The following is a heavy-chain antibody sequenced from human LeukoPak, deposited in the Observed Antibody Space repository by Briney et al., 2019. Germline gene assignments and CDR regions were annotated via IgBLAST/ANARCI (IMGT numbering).Heavy chain of an antibody. D-gene: IGHD6-19*01. CDR1: GYTFTGYY. Sequence: GASVKVSCKASGYTFTGYYMHWVRQAPGQGLEWMGWINPNSGGTNYAQKFQGRVTMTRDTSISTAYMELSGLRSDDTAVYYCARDRAIAVASFSYYYYGMDVWGQGTTVTVSS. CDR3: ARDRAIAVASFSYYYYGMDV. CDR2: INPNSGGT. J-gene: IGHJ6*02. V-gene: IGHV1-2*02.